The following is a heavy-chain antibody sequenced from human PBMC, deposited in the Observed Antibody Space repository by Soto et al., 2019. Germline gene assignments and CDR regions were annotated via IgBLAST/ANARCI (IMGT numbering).Heavy chain of an antibody. J-gene: IGHJ4*02. CDR1: GFTFSSYS. V-gene: IGHV3-21*01. Sequence: TGGSLRLSCAASGFTFSSYSMNWVRQAPGKGLEWVSSISSSSSYIYYADSVKGRVTISRDTAKNTLYLQMNSLRAEDTAVYYCAREIVTTGEYYFDSWGQGTLVTVSS. CDR2: ISSSSSYI. CDR3: AREIVTTGEYYFDS. D-gene: IGHD1-1*01.